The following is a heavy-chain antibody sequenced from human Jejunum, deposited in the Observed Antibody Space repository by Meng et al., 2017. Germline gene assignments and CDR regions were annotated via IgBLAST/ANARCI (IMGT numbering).Heavy chain of an antibody. J-gene: IGHJ4*02. V-gene: IGHV4-4*02. CDR2: IFRTWTS. Sequence: QGQPPESGPGLARPSGTSSLPCAVSGDSIRSDNWWSWVRQPPGKGPEWIGDIFRTWTSNYSPSLRSRVAIYMDKSKNQFSLSLNSVTAADTAVYYCARKGGTYSTGHFPHFDYWGQGTLVTVSS. CDR1: GDSIRSDNW. D-gene: IGHD6-19*01. CDR3: ARKGGTYSTGHFPHFDY.